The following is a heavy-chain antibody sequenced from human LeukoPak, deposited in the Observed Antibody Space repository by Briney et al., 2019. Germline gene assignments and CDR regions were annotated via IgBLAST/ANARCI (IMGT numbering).Heavy chain of an antibody. CDR2: IYYSGST. D-gene: IGHD4-23*01. Sequence: PSETLSLTCTVSGGSISGYYWGWIRQPPGKGLEWIGSIYYSGSTYYNPSLKSRVTISVDTSKNQFSLKLSSVTAADTAVYHCARPNGYYGGNSDYFDYWGQGTLVAVSS. V-gene: IGHV4-39*01. CDR3: ARPNGYYGGNSDYFDY. CDR1: GGSISGYY. J-gene: IGHJ4*02.